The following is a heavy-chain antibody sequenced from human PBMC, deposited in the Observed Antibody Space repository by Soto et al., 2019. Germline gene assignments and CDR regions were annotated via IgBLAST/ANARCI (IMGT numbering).Heavy chain of an antibody. CDR2: SYHTGIP. D-gene: IGHD2-2*01. CDR1: GVADSSGSYY. CDR3: ARDRSTDAS. J-gene: IGHJ5*02. Sequence: QGQLHDSGPGLVKPSETLSLTCSVSGVADSSGSYYLSWIRQPPGKGLAWIGSSYHTGIPKYNPVLRSRVTISVDTSKTQFSMNLTSVTAAAPAVYYCARDRSTDASWGPGTLVTVAS. V-gene: IGHV4-61*01.